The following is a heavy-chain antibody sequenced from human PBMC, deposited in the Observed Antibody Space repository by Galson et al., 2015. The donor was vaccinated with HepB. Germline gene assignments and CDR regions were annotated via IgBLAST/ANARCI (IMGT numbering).Heavy chain of an antibody. V-gene: IGHV3-7*01. Sequence: SLRLSCAASGFTFSTYSMNWVRQAPGKGLEWVANIKLDGSEKNYVDSVKGRFTISRDNAKNLLYLHMNSLRVEDTAVYYCARAGYWGQGTLVTVSS. CDR1: GFTFSTYS. CDR2: IKLDGSEK. CDR3: ARAGY. J-gene: IGHJ4*02.